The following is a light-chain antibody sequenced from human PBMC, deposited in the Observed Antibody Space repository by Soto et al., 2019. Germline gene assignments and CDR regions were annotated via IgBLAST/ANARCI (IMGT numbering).Light chain of an antibody. V-gene: IGLV1-40*01. Sequence: QSVLTQPPSVSGAPVQRVTISCFGSSSNIGTGFDVHWYQQLPGTAPKLLIYGNSNRPSGVPDRFSGSKSGTSASLAITGLQAEDEADYYCQSYDSSLSGYVFGTGTKVTVL. CDR3: QSYDSSLSGYV. CDR1: SSNIGTGFD. J-gene: IGLJ1*01. CDR2: GNS.